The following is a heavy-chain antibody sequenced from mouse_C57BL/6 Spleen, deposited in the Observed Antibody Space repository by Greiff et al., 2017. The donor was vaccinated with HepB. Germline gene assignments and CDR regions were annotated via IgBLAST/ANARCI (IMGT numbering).Heavy chain of an antibody. Sequence: QVQLQQSGAELVKPGASVKLSCEASGYTFTSYWMHWVKQRPGQGLEWIGMIHPNSGSTNYNEKFKSKATLTVDKSSSTAYMQLSSLTSEDSAVYYCAFITTVRGVFDYWGQGTTLTVSS. CDR2: IHPNSGST. V-gene: IGHV1-64*01. CDR1: GYTFTSYW. D-gene: IGHD1-1*01. J-gene: IGHJ2*01. CDR3: AFITTVRGVFDY.